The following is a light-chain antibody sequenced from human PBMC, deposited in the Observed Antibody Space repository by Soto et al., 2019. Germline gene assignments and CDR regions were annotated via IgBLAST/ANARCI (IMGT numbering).Light chain of an antibody. CDR3: QQRSNWPLT. J-gene: IGKJ4*01. CDR2: GAS. Sequence: ESVLTQSPGTLSLSPGERATLSCRASQSVSSNYLAWYQQKPGQAPRLLIYGASTRATGIPDRFSGSGSGTDFTLTISSLEPEDFAVYYCQQRSNWPLTFGGGTKVDIK. V-gene: IGKV3D-20*02. CDR1: QSVSSNY.